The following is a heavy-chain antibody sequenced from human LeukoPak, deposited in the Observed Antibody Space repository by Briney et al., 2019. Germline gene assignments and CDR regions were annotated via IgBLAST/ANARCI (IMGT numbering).Heavy chain of an antibody. V-gene: IGHV3-30-3*01. CDR1: GFTFSSYA. CDR3: ARDLDRLRVLRFLEWLSPNYYYYYGMTS. Sequence: PGRSLRLSCAASGFTFSSYAMHWVRQAPGKGLEWVAVISYDGSNKYYADSVKGRFTISRDNSKNTLYLQMNSLRAEDTAVYYCARDLDRLRVLRFLEWLSPNYYYYYGMTSGAKGPRSPSP. J-gene: IGHJ6*02. D-gene: IGHD3-3*01. CDR2: ISYDGSNK.